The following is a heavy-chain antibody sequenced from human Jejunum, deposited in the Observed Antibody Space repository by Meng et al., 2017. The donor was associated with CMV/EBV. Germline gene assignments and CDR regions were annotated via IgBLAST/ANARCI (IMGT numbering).Heavy chain of an antibody. CDR2: TNGKGNSR. J-gene: IGHJ6*02. V-gene: IGHV3-20*03. CDR3: ARVYCSSSSCYKADYYSYYYALDV. Sequence: VRPLPGNGLDGVSGTNGKGNSRGYAESVKGPFTTSRDNVKNSPYLEMNSLRAEDPALYYCARVYCSSSSCYKADYYSYYYALDVWGQGTTVTVSS. D-gene: IGHD2-2*01.